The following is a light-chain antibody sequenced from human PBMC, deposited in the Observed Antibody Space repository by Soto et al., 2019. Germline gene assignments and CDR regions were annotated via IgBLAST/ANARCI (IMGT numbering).Light chain of an antibody. CDR2: GAS. J-gene: IGKJ5*01. CDR1: QNVGSNY. Sequence: EIVLTQSPGTLSLSPGERATLSCRASQNVGSNYVAWYQQKPGQAPRLLIYGASSRATGIPDRFRASASGTDFTLTISRLEPEDFAVYFCQQYGGSPAITFGQGTRLEIK. V-gene: IGKV3-20*01. CDR3: QQYGGSPAIT.